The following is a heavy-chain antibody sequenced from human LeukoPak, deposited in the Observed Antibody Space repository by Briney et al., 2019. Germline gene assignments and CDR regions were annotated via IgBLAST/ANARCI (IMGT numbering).Heavy chain of an antibody. CDR2: ISSSGSTI. J-gene: IGHJ6*02. V-gene: IGHV3-11*01. Sequence: PGGSLRLSCAASGFTFSDYYMSWIRQAPGKGLEWVSYISSSGSTIYYADSVKGRFTISRDNAKNSLYLQMNSLRAEDTAVYYCAREKRAPYSSNNYGMDVWGQGITVTVSS. CDR1: GFTFSDYY. CDR3: AREKRAPYSSNNYGMDV. D-gene: IGHD6-13*01.